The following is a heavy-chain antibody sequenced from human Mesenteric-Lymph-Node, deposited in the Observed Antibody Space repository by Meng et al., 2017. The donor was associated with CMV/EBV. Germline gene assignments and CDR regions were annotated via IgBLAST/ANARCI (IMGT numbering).Heavy chain of an antibody. CDR3: TTLASEYCSSTSCCRH. V-gene: IGHV3-15*01. J-gene: IGHJ4*02. CDR2: IKSKSDGGTT. D-gene: IGHD2-2*01. Sequence: TFKNAWMNCVRQAPGKGLEWGGRIKSKSDGGTTDYAAPVKGRFTISRDDSKNTLYLQINSLKTEDTALYYCTTLASEYCSSTSCCRHWGQGALVTVSS. CDR1: TFKNAW.